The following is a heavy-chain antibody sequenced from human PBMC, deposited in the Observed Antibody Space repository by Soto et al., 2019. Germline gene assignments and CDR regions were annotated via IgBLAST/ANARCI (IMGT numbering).Heavy chain of an antibody. V-gene: IGHV3-15*01. CDR1: GFTFSNAW. J-gene: IGHJ4*02. CDR3: TTDRGSGSYQPTPYYFDY. D-gene: IGHD3-10*01. Sequence: PGGSLRLSCAASGFTFSNAWMSWVRQAPGKGQEWVGRIKSKTDGGTTDYAAPVKGRFTISRDDSKNTLYLQMNSLKTEDTAVYFCTTDRGSGSYQPTPYYFDYWGQGTQVTVSS. CDR2: IKSKTDGGTT.